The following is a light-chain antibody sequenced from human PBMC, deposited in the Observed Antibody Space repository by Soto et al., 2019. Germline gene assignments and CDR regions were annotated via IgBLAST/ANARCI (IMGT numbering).Light chain of an antibody. J-gene: IGLJ3*02. V-gene: IGLV1-44*01. CDR2: SNN. CDR1: SSNIGSNI. CDR3: AAWDDSLNGWV. Sequence: QSVLTQPPSASGTPGQRVTISCSGSSSNIGSNIVNWYQHLPGTAPKLLIYSNNQRPSGVPDRFSGSKSGTSASLAISGLQSEEEDEADYYCAAWDDSLNGWVFGGGTKLTV.